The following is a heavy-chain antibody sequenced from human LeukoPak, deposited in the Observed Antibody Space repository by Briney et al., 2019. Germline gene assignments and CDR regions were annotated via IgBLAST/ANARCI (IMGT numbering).Heavy chain of an antibody. D-gene: IGHD6-19*01. V-gene: IGHV4-34*01. Sequence: SETLSLTCAVYGGSFSGYYWSWIRQPPGKGLEWIGEISHSGSTNYNPSFKSRVTISVDKSKNQFSLKLSSVTAADTAVYYCASRGSGWYQDYWGQGTLVTVSS. CDR1: GGSFSGYY. CDR2: ISHSGST. J-gene: IGHJ4*02. CDR3: ASRGSGWYQDY.